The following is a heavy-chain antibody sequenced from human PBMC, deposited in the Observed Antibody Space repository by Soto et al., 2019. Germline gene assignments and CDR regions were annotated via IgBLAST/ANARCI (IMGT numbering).Heavy chain of an antibody. CDR3: ARVDPRATVTNGVNDY. CDR2: IYYSGST. CDR1: GGSISSYY. Sequence: SETLSLTCTFSGGSISSYYWSWIRQPPGKGLEWIGYIYYSGSTNYNPSLKSRVTISADTSKNQFSLKLSSVTAADTAVYYCARVDPRATVTNGVNDYWGQGTLVTVSS. J-gene: IGHJ4*02. D-gene: IGHD4-17*01. V-gene: IGHV4-59*01.